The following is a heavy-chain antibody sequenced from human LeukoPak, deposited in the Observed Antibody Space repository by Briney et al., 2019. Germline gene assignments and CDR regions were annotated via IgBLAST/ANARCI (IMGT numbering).Heavy chain of an antibody. CDR3: ARGHDFWSGYYQY. Sequence: GGSLRLSCAASGFTFSSYEMNWVRQAPGKGLEWVPYISSSGSTIYYADSVKGRFTISRDNAKNSLYLQMNSLRAEDTAVYYCARGHDFWSGYYQYWGQGTLVTVSS. V-gene: IGHV3-48*03. CDR1: GFTFSSYE. D-gene: IGHD3-3*01. CDR2: ISSSGSTI. J-gene: IGHJ4*02.